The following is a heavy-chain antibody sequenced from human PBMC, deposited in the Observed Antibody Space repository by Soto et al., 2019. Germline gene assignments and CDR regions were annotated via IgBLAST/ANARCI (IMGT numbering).Heavy chain of an antibody. CDR1: GCPFVVTY. J-gene: IGHJ4*02. CDR2: INPNSGGT. CDR3: ARVHPQATGQECYFGG. Sequence: VKVWFKASGCPFVVTYIHCARQAPGQELEWLCWINPNSGGTDYAQNFQDCVTITRDTSISTAYMELSRRGSDDTAVYYCARVHPQATGQECYFGGWGKGTLVTVSS. V-gene: IGHV1-2*04. D-gene: IGHD1-1*01.